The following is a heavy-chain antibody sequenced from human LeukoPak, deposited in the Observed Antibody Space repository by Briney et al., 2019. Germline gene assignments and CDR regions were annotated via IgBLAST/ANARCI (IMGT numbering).Heavy chain of an antibody. D-gene: IGHD5-24*01. Sequence: SETLSLTCTVSGYSISSGHYWGWIRHPPGKGLEWIGNIYHSGSTYYNPSLKSRVTISVDTSKNQFSLKLSSVTAADAAVYYCAKEDANGYNSFDYWGRGTLVTVSS. J-gene: IGHJ4*02. V-gene: IGHV4-38-2*02. CDR2: IYHSGST. CDR1: GYSISSGHY. CDR3: AKEDANGYNSFDY.